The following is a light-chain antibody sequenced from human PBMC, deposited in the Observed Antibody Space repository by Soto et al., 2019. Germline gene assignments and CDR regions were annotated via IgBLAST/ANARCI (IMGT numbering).Light chain of an antibody. Sequence: DIQMTQSPSSLSASVGDRVTITCRESQGISNYLAWYQQKPGKVPKLLIYAASTLQSGVPSRFSGSGSGTDFTLTISSLQPEDVATYYCQKYNSAPRTLTFGGGTKVEIK. V-gene: IGKV1-27*01. CDR2: AAS. J-gene: IGKJ4*01. CDR1: QGISNY. CDR3: QKYNSAPRTLT.